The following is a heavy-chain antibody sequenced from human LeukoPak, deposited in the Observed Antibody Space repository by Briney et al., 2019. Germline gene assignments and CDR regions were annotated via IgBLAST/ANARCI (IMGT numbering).Heavy chain of an antibody. CDR2: IRYDGSNK. J-gene: IGHJ4*02. CDR1: GFTFSSYG. CDR3: AKDQGYSYGWDY. D-gene: IGHD5-18*01. V-gene: IGHV3-30*02. Sequence: PGGSLRLSCAASGFTFSSYGMHWVRQAPGKGLEWVAFIRYDGSNKYYADSVKGRFTISRDNSKNTLYLQMNSLRAEDTAVYYCAKDQGYSYGWDYWGQGTLVTVSS.